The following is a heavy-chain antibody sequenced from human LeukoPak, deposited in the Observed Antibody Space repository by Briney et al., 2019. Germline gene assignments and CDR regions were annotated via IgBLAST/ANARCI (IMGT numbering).Heavy chain of an antibody. Sequence: GGSLRLPCAAPGFTFSIYSMNWVRQAPGKGLEWVSSISSSSSYIYYADSVKGRFTISRDNAKNSLYLQMNSLRAEDTAVYYCARDHSTYYYDSSGYYQFDYWGQGTLVTVSS. J-gene: IGHJ4*02. CDR1: GFTFSIYS. D-gene: IGHD3-22*01. CDR3: ARDHSTYYYDSSGYYQFDY. CDR2: ISSSSSYI. V-gene: IGHV3-21*01.